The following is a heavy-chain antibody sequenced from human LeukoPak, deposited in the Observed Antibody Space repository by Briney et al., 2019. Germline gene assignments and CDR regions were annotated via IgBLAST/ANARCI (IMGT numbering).Heavy chain of an antibody. D-gene: IGHD2-2*01. CDR3: VRGGYCTSTICYSLNAFDI. Sequence: GGSLPLFCAASGLTFSSYEMNWVRQAPGKGLEWVSYIGTGGSTIYYADSVKGRFTISRDEANNSLYLQMNSLRAEDTAVYYCVRGGYCTSTICYSLNAFDIWGQGTRVTVSS. CDR1: GLTFSSYE. V-gene: IGHV3-48*03. J-gene: IGHJ3*02. CDR2: IGTGGSTI.